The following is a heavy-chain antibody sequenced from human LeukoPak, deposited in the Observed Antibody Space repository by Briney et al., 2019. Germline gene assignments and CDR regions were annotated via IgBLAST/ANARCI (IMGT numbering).Heavy chain of an antibody. CDR2: IYYSGST. CDR3: ARDRNRLYGMDV. V-gene: IGHV4-61*01. D-gene: IGHD1-14*01. Sequence: SETLSLTCTVSGGSVSSGSYYWSWIWQPPGTGLEWIGYIYYSGSTNYNPSLKSRVTISVDTSKNQFSLKLSSVTAADTAVYYCARDRNRLYGMDVWGKGTTVTVSS. CDR1: GGSVSSGSYY. J-gene: IGHJ6*04.